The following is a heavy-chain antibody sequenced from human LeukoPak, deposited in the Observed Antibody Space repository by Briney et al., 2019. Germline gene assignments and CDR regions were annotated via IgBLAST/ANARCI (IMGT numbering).Heavy chain of an antibody. CDR2: INPSGGST. CDR1: GYTFTSYY. D-gene: IGHD6-13*01. CDR3: ARAHIAAAGKGSYYYYMDV. Sequence: ASVKVSCKASGYTFTSYYMHWVRQAPGQGLEWMGIINPSGGSTSYAQKFQGRVTMTRDMSTSTVYMELSSLRSEDTAVYYCARAHIAAAGKGSYYYYMDVWGKGTTVTVSS. J-gene: IGHJ6*03. V-gene: IGHV1-46*01.